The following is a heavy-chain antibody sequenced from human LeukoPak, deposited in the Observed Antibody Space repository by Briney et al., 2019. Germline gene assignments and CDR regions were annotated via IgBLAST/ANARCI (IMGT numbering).Heavy chain of an antibody. CDR2: MNHSGST. D-gene: IGHD3-22*01. V-gene: IGHV4-34*01. Sequence: SETLSLTCAVYGGSFSGYYWSWIRQPPGKGLEWIGEMNHSGSTNYNPSLKSRVTISVDTSKTQFSLKLSSVTAADTAVYYCARQKYYYDSSGYYSFDYWGQGTLVSVSS. J-gene: IGHJ4*02. CDR3: ARQKYYYDSSGYYSFDY. CDR1: GGSFSGYY.